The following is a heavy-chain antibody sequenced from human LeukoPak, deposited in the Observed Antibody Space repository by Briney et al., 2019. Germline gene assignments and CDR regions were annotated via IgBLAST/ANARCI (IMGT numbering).Heavy chain of an antibody. D-gene: IGHD4-23*01. Sequence: TGGSLRLSCAGSGFTFSSYGMNWVRQAPGKGLEWVSVISGSGGSTYYADSVKGRFTISRDNSKNTLYLQMNSLRAEDTAVYYCAKLGGKQKDYFDYWGQGTLVTVSS. CDR3: AKLGGKQKDYFDY. CDR1: GFTFSSYG. V-gene: IGHV3-23*01. J-gene: IGHJ4*02. CDR2: ISGSGGST.